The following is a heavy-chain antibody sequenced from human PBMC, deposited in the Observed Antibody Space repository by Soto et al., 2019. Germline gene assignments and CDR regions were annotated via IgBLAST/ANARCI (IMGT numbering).Heavy chain of an antibody. V-gene: IGHV3-23*01. Sequence: GESLKISCAASGFTFSSYAMSWVRQAPGKGLEWVSAISGSGGSTYYADSVKGRFTISRDNSKNTLYLQMNSLRAEDTAVYYCAAQYTSDPIDYWGQGTLVTVSS. CDR2: ISGSGGST. CDR3: AAQYTSDPIDY. D-gene: IGHD6-6*01. CDR1: GFTFSSYA. J-gene: IGHJ4*02.